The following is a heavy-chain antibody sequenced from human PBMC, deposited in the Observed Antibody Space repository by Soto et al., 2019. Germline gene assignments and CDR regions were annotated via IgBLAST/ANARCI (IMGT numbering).Heavy chain of an antibody. CDR3: ARTETTWDGSAFEI. J-gene: IGHJ3*02. D-gene: IGHD4-17*01. CDR1: GYRFSTYW. CDR2: IFPDDSDT. V-gene: IGHV5-51*01. Sequence: GESLKISCKASGYRFSTYWIGWVRQMLGKGLEWMGVIFPDDSDTRYSPSFQGQVTISADKSISTAYLQWTSLKASDTAMYYCARTETTWDGSAFEIWGQGTMVTVSS.